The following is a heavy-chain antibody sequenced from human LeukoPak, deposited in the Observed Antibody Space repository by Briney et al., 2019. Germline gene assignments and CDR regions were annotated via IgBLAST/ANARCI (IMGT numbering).Heavy chain of an antibody. D-gene: IGHD3-22*01. V-gene: IGHV1-18*01. CDR3: AKMDSDSSGFFSN. J-gene: IGHJ4*02. Sequence: ASVKASCKASGYSFTTYGISWLRQAPGHGLEWIAWISVYNGNTNYVDKVRGRVLVTTDISATTAYLELKSLRYDDTGAYYCAKMDSDSSGFFSNWGQGTPVTVSS. CDR2: ISVYNGNT. CDR1: GYSFTTYG.